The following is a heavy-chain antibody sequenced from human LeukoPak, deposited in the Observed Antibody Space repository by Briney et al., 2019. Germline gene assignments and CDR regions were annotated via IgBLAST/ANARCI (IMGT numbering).Heavy chain of an antibody. CDR2: IIPIFGTA. Sequence: SVKVSCTASGYTFTSYYMHWVRQAPGQGLEWMGGIIPIFGTANYAQKFQGRVTITADESTSTAYMELSSLRSEDTAVYYCAREGRYCSSTSCYLDYWGQGTLVTVSS. V-gene: IGHV1-69*13. CDR1: GYTFTSYY. D-gene: IGHD2-2*01. J-gene: IGHJ4*02. CDR3: AREGRYCSSTSCYLDY.